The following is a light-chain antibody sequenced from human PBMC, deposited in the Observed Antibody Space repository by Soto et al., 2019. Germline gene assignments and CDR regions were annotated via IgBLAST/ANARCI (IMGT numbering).Light chain of an antibody. V-gene: IGKV1-5*01. CDR1: QTINNW. J-gene: IGKJ1*01. CDR2: HAS. Sequence: DIQMTQSPSTLSASIGDRVTITCRASQTINNWLAWYQQKPGKAPNLLIYHASNLETGVQSRFGGSAFGTEFTLAISSLQPDDFATYYCQHYNSYPWTFGQGTKVEIK. CDR3: QHYNSYPWT.